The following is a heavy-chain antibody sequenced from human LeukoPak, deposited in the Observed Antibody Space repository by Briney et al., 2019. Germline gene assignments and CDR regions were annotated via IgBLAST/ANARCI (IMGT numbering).Heavy chain of an antibody. CDR2: IYPGDSDT. CDR1: RYSFTSYW. J-gene: IGHJ4*02. Sequence: GESLKISCKGSRYSFTSYWIGWVRQMPGKGLEWMGIIYPGDSDTRYSPSFQGQVTISADKSISTAYLQWSSLKASDTAMYYCARQYSIVGATGYYFDYWGQGTLVTVSS. V-gene: IGHV5-51*01. CDR3: ARQYSIVGATGYYFDY. D-gene: IGHD1-26*01.